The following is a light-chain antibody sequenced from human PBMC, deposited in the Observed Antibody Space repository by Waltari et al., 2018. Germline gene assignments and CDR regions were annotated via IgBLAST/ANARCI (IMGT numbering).Light chain of an antibody. CDR3: AAWDDSLSGRV. J-gene: IGLJ3*02. CDR2: RNN. V-gene: IGLV1-47*01. CDR1: SSNIGSNY. Sequence: QSVLTQPPSASGTPGQRVTISCSGSSSNIGSNYVYWYQQLPGTAPKLLIYRNNQLPSGVPDRFSGSKSGTSSSLAISGLRSDDEADYYCAAWDDSLSGRVFGGGTKLTVL.